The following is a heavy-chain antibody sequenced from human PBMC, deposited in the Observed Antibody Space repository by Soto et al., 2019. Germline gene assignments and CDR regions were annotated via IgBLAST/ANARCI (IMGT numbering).Heavy chain of an antibody. CDR2: ISKSDYT. J-gene: IGHJ4*02. D-gene: IGHD2-2*01. CDR3: AREDSIIIPAVSDF. CDR1: GFAFNNYG. V-gene: IGHV3-21*01. Sequence: GGSLRLSCTVSGFAFNNYGINWVRQAPGKGLEWVSSISKSDYTYYSDSVKGRFAISRDNAKSSVSLQMNTLRVEDTAVYYCAREDSIIIPAVSDFWGQGALVTVSS.